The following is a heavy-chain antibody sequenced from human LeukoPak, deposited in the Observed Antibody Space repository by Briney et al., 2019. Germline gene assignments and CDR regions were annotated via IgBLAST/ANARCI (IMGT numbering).Heavy chain of an antibody. V-gene: IGHV4-34*01. CDR2: MYHSGST. CDR1: GGSFSGYY. CDR3: ARRFSALDDYYFDY. Sequence: SETLSLTCAVYGGSFSGYYWSWIRQPPGKGLEWIGSMYHSGSTYYNPSLKSRLTISGDTSKNQFSLKLSSVTAADTAVYFCARRFSALDDYYFDYWGQGTLVTVSS. J-gene: IGHJ4*02. D-gene: IGHD1-1*01.